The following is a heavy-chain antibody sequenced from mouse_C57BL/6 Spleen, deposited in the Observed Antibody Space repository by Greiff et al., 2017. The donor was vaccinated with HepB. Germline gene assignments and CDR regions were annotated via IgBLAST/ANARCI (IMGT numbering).Heavy chain of an antibody. J-gene: IGHJ2*01. D-gene: IGHD1-1*01. CDR3: ARSYYGSSYGGY. CDR2: IYPGDGDT. Sequence: VQLQQSGAELVKPGASVKISCKASGYAFSSYWMNWVKQRPGKGLEWIGQIYPGDGDTNYNGKFKGKATLTADKSSSTAYMQLSSLTSEDSAVYFWARSYYGSSYGGYWGQGTTLTVSS. CDR1: GYAFSSYW. V-gene: IGHV1-80*01.